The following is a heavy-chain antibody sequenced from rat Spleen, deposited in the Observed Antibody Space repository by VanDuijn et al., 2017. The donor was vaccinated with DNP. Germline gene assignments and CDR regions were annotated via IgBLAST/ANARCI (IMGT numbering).Heavy chain of an antibody. V-gene: IGHV2-19*01. CDR3: IREDRMMTVGFLDY. CDR2: IRANGVT. J-gene: IGHJ2*01. D-gene: IGHD1-1*01. Sequence: QVQLRESGPGLLQPSQTLSLTGSVSGFSLVDYSIHWVRQPPGEGLEWMGRIRANGVTEYNAAFKSRLSINRDTSKSQVFSRLNSLQTEDTARYFCIREDRMMTVGFLDYWGQGLMVTVSS. CDR1: GFSLVDYS.